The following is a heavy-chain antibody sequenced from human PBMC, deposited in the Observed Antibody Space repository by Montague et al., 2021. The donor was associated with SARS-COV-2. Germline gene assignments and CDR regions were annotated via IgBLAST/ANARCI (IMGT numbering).Heavy chain of an antibody. J-gene: IGHJ4*02. CDR2: ISSSGATI. CDR1: GFAFFNFD. D-gene: IGHD2-8*01. V-gene: IGHV3-48*03. Sequence: SLRLSCAASGFAFFNFDMAWVRQAPGRGLEWISLISSSGATILYADSLKGRFTISRDNIQKSLYLQMNSLRAEDTAVYYCATNKYGTLHVCLHGRHYFDHWGQGTLVTVSS. CDR3: ATNKYGTLHVCLHGRHYFDH.